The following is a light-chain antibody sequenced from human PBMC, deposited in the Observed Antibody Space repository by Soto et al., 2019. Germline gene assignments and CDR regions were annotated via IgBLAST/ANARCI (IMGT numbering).Light chain of an antibody. V-gene: IGLV7-43*01. CDR3: LLYYDGAHV. CDR2: TII. J-gene: IGLJ1*01. Sequence: QAVVTQEPSLTVSPGGTFTLTFASITGAVTIDSYPSFFQQKPLQAPRALIYTIINKHSLTPSRFSVSLLGGKASLTLSDVQPEDEAAYFSLLYYDGAHVFGPGTKVTVL. CDR1: TGAVTIDSY.